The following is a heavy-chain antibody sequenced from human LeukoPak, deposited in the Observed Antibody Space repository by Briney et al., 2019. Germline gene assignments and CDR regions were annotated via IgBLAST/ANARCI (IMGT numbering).Heavy chain of an antibody. D-gene: IGHD6-19*01. Sequence: TGGSLRLSCAASGFTLSNYAMSWVRQAPGKGLEWVSTISGSGSTTYYADSVKGRFSISRDNSNNTLYLQMNSPRAEDTAVYYCAKISSGWDMNWGQGTLVTVSS. CDR2: ISGSGSTT. CDR3: AKISSGWDMN. J-gene: IGHJ4*02. CDR1: GFTLSNYA. V-gene: IGHV3-23*01.